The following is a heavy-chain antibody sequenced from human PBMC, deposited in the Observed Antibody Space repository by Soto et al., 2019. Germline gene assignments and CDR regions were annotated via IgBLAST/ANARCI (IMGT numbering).Heavy chain of an antibody. CDR2: ISGSGGST. V-gene: IGHV3-23*01. CDR3: STDRLMVQLLQYAFDI. Sequence: GGSLRLSCAASGFTFSSYAMSWVRQAPGKGLEWVSAISGSGGSTYYADSVKGRFTITRDNSKNTLYLQMNSMRAEDKAVYYCSTDRLMVQLLQYAFDIWGHGTMVTVSS. CDR1: GFTFSSYA. D-gene: IGHD1-26*01. J-gene: IGHJ3*02.